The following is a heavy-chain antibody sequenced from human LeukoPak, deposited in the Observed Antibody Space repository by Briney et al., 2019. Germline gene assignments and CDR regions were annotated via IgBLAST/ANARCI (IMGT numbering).Heavy chain of an antibody. CDR3: AKRDSTGWYSDY. D-gene: IGHD6-19*01. Sequence: GGSLRLSCAASGFSFSSYGMHWVRQAPGKGLEWVAVIWYDGSNKYHADSVKGRFTISRDNSKNTLYLQMKSLRAEDTAVYYCAKRDSTGWYSDYWGQGTLVTVSS. V-gene: IGHV3-33*06. CDR2: IWYDGSNK. CDR1: GFSFSSYG. J-gene: IGHJ4*02.